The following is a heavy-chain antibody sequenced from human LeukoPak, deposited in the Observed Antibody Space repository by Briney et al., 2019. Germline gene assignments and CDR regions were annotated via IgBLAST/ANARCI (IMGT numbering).Heavy chain of an antibody. Sequence: SETLSLTCTVSVGSMSVYYWSWIRQTPRKGLEWIGNIYYSGSTNYSPSLKRRVTISVEKSKNQFSLKQTSVTAADTAFYFCAREFPGGGSQLDHWGQGTHVTVSS. CDR2: IYYSGST. D-gene: IGHD1-1*01. V-gene: IGHV4-59*01. CDR1: VGSMSVYY. CDR3: AREFPGGGSQLDH. J-gene: IGHJ4*02.